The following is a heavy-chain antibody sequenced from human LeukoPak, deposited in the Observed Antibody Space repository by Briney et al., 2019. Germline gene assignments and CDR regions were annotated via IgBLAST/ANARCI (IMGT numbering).Heavy chain of an antibody. J-gene: IGHJ4*02. CDR3: ARDLLYGDYVGAYFDY. CDR2: IKQDGSEK. Sequence: GGSLRLSCAASGFTFSSYWMRWVRQAPGKGLELVANIKQDGSEKYYVDSVQGRFTISRDNAKNSLYLQMNSLRVEDTAVYYCARDLLYGDYVGAYFDYWGQGALVTVSS. D-gene: IGHD4-17*01. CDR1: GFTFSSYW. V-gene: IGHV3-7*01.